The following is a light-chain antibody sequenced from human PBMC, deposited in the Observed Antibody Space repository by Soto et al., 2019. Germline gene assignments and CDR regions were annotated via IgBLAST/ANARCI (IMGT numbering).Light chain of an antibody. Sequence: EIVLTQSPGTLSLSPGERATLSCRASQTVSSSFLAWYQQKPGQAPRLLIYGALSRATGIPDRFSGSGSGTDFTLTISRLEPEDFALYYCQQYATSPRTFGGGTKVDIK. CDR2: GAL. CDR1: QTVSSSF. CDR3: QQYATSPRT. V-gene: IGKV3-20*01. J-gene: IGKJ4*01.